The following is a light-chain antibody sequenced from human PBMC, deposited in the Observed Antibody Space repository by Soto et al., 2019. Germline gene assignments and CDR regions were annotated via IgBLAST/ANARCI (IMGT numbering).Light chain of an antibody. CDR2: EVS. Sequence: QSALTQPASVSGSPGQSITISCTGTSSDVGGYHYVSWYQQHPGTSPKLMIYEVSNRPSGVSNRCSGSKSGNTASLIISGLQAEDEGDYYCSSYTARSTWVFGGGTKVTVL. CDR3: SSYTARSTWV. CDR1: SSDVGGYHY. J-gene: IGLJ3*02. V-gene: IGLV2-14*01.